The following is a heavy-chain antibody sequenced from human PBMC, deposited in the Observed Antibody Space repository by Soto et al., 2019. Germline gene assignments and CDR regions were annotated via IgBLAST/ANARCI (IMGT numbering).Heavy chain of an antibody. CDR3: ARAFEEDQYYLYYIDV. Sequence: QVQLVQSGAEVKKPGASVKVSCKASGYTFTSYAMHWVRPAPGQRLEWMGWINAGTGNTQYSKKLQGRVTSTRETSASTAYMELSSLRSEDTCVYYCARAFEEDQYYLYYIDVWGNGTTVTGSS. CDR2: INAGTGNT. J-gene: IGHJ6*03. V-gene: IGHV1-3*01. CDR1: GYTFTSYA.